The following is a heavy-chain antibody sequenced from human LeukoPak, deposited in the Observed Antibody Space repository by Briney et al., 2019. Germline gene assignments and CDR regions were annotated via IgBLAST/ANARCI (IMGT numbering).Heavy chain of an antibody. CDR3: ARLDYGGNSECWFDP. CDR2: IYYSGST. Sequence: SETLSLTCTVSGGSISSGGYYWSWIRQHPGKGLECIGYIYYSGSTYYTPSLKSRVTISVDTSKNQFSLKLSSVTAADTAVYYCARLDYGGNSECWFDPWGQGTLVTVSS. CDR1: GGSISSGGYY. V-gene: IGHV4-31*03. J-gene: IGHJ5*02. D-gene: IGHD4-23*01.